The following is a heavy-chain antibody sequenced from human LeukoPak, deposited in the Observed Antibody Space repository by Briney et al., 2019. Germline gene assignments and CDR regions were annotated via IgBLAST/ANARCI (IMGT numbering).Heavy chain of an antibody. J-gene: IGHJ4*02. CDR3: ARDRAMDDY. D-gene: IGHD2-8*01. CDR1: GFSFSNYW. V-gene: IGHV3-7*01. Sequence: GGSLRLSCAASGFSFSNYWMNWVRQAPGKGLEWVANIRQDGGQMNYADSVKGRFTISRDNARNSLYLHMNSLGAEDTAVYYCARDRAMDDYWGQGTLVTVSS. CDR2: IRQDGGQM.